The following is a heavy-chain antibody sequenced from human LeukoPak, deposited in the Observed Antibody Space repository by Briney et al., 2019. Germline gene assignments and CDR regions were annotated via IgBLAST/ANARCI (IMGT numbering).Heavy chain of an antibody. D-gene: IGHD6-19*01. CDR2: IVPIFGAA. Sequence: SVKVSCKASGGTFSSYAISWVRQAPGQGLEWMGGIVPIFGAANYAQKFQGRVTITADESTSTAYMELSSLGSEDTAVYYCARYYSGWYYFDYWGQGTLVTVSS. CDR1: GGTFSSYA. V-gene: IGHV1-69*13. CDR3: ARYYSGWYYFDY. J-gene: IGHJ4*02.